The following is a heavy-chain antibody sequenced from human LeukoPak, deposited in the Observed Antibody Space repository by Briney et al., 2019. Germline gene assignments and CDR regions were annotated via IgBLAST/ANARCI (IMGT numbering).Heavy chain of an antibody. CDR3: ARENSGSYREFDY. D-gene: IGHD1-26*01. V-gene: IGHV4-4*07. Sequence: SETLSLPCTVSGGPISSYYWIWIRQPPGKGLEWIGHIYTSGSSNYNAYLKSRVSMSVDTSKNQFSLKLSSVNGAETAVFYCARENSGSYREFDYWGQGPLVTVSS. CDR2: IYTSGSS. CDR1: GGPISSYY. J-gene: IGHJ4*02.